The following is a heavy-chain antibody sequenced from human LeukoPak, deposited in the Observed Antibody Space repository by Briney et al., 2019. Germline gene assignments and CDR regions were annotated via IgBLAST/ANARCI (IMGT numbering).Heavy chain of an antibody. D-gene: IGHD3-10*01. Sequence: GGSLRLSCAASGFTFSSYWMSWVRQAPGKGLEWVANIKQDGSEKYYVDSVKGRFTISRDNSKNTLYLQMNSLRREDTAMYYCAKAQRRRGYFGSGSYYTLENWGQGALVTVSS. CDR1: GFTFSSYW. CDR3: AKAQRRRGYFGSGSYYTLEN. V-gene: IGHV3-7*01. CDR2: IKQDGSEK. J-gene: IGHJ4*02.